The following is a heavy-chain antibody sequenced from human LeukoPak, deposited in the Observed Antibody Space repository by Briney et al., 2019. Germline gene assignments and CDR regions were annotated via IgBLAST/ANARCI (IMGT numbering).Heavy chain of an antibody. CDR1: GFTFSSYW. J-gene: IGHJ3*01. V-gene: IGHV3-7*01. CDR3: EGERGDAFDV. Sequence: GGSLRLSCAVSGFTFSSYWMSWVRQAPGKGLEWVANIKHDASEIYYVDSVKGRFTISRDNAKNSLYLQMKNLRAEDTAVYYCEGERGDAFDVWGQGTMVTVSS. CDR2: IKHDASEI.